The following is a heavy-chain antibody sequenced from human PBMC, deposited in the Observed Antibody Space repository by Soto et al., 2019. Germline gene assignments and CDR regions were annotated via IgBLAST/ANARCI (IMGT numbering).Heavy chain of an antibody. V-gene: IGHV3-48*03. J-gene: IGHJ6*02. CDR2: ISSSGSII. CDR1: GFTFSSYE. CDR3: ARDRGTDSRYYYYGMDV. Sequence: PGGSLRLSCAASGFTFSSYEMNWVRQAPGKGLEWVSYISSSGSIIYYADSVKGRLTISRDNAKNSLYLQMNSLRVEDTAVYYCARDRGTDSRYYYYGMDVWGQGTTVTVSS. D-gene: IGHD3-10*01.